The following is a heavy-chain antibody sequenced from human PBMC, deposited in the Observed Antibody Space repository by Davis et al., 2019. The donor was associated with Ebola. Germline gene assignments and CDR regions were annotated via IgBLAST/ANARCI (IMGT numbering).Heavy chain of an antibody. J-gene: IGHJ4*02. CDR3: AREDGIFGVDH. CDR1: RYTFPDYY. CDR2: INPNSGGT. Sequence: ASVPVSCKASRYTFPDYYMHWVRQAPGQGLEWMGWINPNSGGTNYAQKLQGRATMTRDTSISTAYMELSRLRSDDTGVYYCAREDGIFGVDHWGQGTLVTVSS. V-gene: IGHV1-2*02. D-gene: IGHD3-3*01.